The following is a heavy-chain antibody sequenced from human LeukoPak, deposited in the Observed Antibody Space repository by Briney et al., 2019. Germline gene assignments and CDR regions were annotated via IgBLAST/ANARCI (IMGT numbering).Heavy chain of an antibody. CDR3: AKPPGRGYSGYDSPYFDY. CDR1: GFTFEDYA. V-gene: IGHV3-9*03. CDR2: VNWNSGSI. D-gene: IGHD5-12*01. Sequence: PGGSLTLSCAASGFTFEDYAMHWLRQPPAKGREWVSGVNWNSGSIGYADSLKGRFTISRDNAKNSLYLQMNSLRAEDMALYYCAKPPGRGYSGYDSPYFDYWGQGTLVTVSS. J-gene: IGHJ4*02.